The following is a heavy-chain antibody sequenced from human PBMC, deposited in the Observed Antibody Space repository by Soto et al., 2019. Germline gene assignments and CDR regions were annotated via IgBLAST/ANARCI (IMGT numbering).Heavy chain of an antibody. CDR1: GFTFSSYG. J-gene: IGHJ4*02. CDR3: AREERFLEWLSVDY. D-gene: IGHD3-3*01. CDR2: IWYDGSNK. Sequence: GESLKISCAASGFTFSSYGMHWVRQAPGKGLEWVAVIWYDGSNKYYADSVKGRFTISRDNSKNTLYLQMNSLRAEDTAVYYCAREERFLEWLSVDYWGQGTLVTVSS. V-gene: IGHV3-33*01.